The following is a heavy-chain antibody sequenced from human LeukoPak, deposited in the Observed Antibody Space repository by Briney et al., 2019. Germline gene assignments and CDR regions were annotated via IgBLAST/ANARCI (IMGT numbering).Heavy chain of an antibody. Sequence: GASVNVSCKASGYTFTGYYMHWLRQPPGQGLEWMGWINPNSGGTNYAQKFQGRVTMTRDTSISTAYMELSRLRSDDTAVYYCERDLGQKEFYYGSSFGDSYMDVWGKGTTVTISS. J-gene: IGHJ6*03. CDR3: ERDLGQKEFYYGSSFGDSYMDV. CDR2: INPNSGGT. D-gene: IGHD3-10*01. V-gene: IGHV1-2*02. CDR1: GYTFTGYY.